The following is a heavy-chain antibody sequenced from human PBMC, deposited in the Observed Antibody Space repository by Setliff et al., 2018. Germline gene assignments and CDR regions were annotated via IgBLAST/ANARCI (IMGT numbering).Heavy chain of an antibody. D-gene: IGHD5-12*01. CDR3: ARGGTFRYFDD. V-gene: IGHV4-59*01. CDR1: GGSISTYY. CDR2: VYYSGIA. Sequence: SETLSLTCTVSGGSISTYYWSWVRQPPGKGLEWIGYVYYSGIANYSPSLKSRLTISVDTSKNQFSLKLRSVTAADTAVYYCARGGTFRYFDDWGQGTPVTVSS. J-gene: IGHJ4*02.